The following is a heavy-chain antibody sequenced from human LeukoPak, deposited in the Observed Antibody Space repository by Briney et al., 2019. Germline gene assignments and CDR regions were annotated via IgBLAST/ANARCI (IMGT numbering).Heavy chain of an antibody. J-gene: IGHJ3*02. Sequence: PSETLSLTCTVSGGSISSSSYYWGWIRQPPGKGLEWIGSIYYSGSTNYNPSLKSRVTISVDTSKNQFSLKLSSVTAADTAVYYCARHYRYYDILTGYSDAFDIWGQGTMVTVSS. D-gene: IGHD3-9*01. CDR2: IYYSGST. CDR1: GGSISSSSYY. CDR3: ARHYRYYDILTGYSDAFDI. V-gene: IGHV4-39*01.